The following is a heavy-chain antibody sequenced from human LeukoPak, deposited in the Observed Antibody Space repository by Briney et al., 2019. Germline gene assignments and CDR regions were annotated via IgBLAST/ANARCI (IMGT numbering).Heavy chain of an antibody. J-gene: IGHJ6*03. CDR2: ISAYNGNT. D-gene: IGHD3-10*01. CDR3: ARSNGSGTPYYYYYYMDV. V-gene: IGHV1-18*01. Sequence: ASVKVSCKASGYTFTSYGISWVRQAPGQGLEWMGWISAYNGNTNYAQKLQGRVTMTTDTSTSTAYVELRSLRSDDTAVYYCARSNGSGTPYYYYYYMDVWGKGTTVTISS. CDR1: GYTFTSYG.